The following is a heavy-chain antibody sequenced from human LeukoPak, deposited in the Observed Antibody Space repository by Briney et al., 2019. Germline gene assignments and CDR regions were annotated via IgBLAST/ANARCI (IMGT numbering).Heavy chain of an antibody. V-gene: IGHV1-8*01. D-gene: IGHD2-8*01. Sequence: ASVKVSCTASGYTFSNFEISWVRQATGQGLEWMGWMNPNSGNTGYAGKFQGRIAMTRDTSINIAYMELSSLTSEDTAVYYCARNGGLTDWWGQGTLVTVSS. CDR3: ARNGGLTDW. CDR1: GYTFSNFE. J-gene: IGHJ4*02. CDR2: MNPNSGNT.